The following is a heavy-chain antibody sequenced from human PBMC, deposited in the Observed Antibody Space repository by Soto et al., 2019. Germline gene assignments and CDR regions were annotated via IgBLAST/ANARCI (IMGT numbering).Heavy chain of an antibody. CDR1: GGSISSGDYY. D-gene: IGHD6-13*01. CDR3: ARERPDGSRLAP. V-gene: IGHV4-30-4*01. Sequence: QVQLQESGPGLVKPSQTLSLTCTVSGGSISSGDYYWSWIRQPPGKGLEWIGYIYYSGSTYYNPSRKRRVTISVDTSKNHFSLKLSSVTAADTAVYYCARERPDGSRLAPWGQGTLVTVSS. J-gene: IGHJ5*02. CDR2: IYYSGST.